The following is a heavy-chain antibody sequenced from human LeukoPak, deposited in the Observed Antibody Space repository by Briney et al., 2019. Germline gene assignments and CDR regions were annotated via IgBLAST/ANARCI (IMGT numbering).Heavy chain of an antibody. D-gene: IGHD3-10*01. CDR1: GGTFSSYA. V-gene: IGHV1-46*01. CDR3: ARDYHGSGSLTIFDY. CDR2: INPRGGNT. J-gene: IGHJ4*02. Sequence: ASVKVSCKASGGTFSSYAISWVRQAPGQGLEWMGIINPRGGNTSSAQKFQGRVTLTRDTSTSTFYMELSGLKSQDTAVYYCARDYHGSGSLTIFDYWGQGTLVTVSS.